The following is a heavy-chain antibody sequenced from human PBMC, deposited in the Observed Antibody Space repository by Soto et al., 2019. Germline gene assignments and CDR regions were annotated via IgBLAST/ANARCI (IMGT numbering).Heavy chain of an antibody. CDR2: ISAHNGNT. V-gene: IGHV1-18*01. J-gene: IGHJ4*02. CDR3: ARGRYGDY. CDR1: GYGFTTYG. Sequence: QVHLVQSGAEVKKPGASVKVSCKGSGYGFTTYGITWVRQAPGQGLEWMAWISAHNGNTNYAQKLQGRVTVTRETSTSTAYMELRSRRSDDTAVYYCARGRYGDYWGQGALVTVSS. D-gene: IGHD1-1*01.